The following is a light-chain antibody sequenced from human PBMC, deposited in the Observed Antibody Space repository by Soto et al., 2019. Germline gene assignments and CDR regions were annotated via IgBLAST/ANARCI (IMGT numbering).Light chain of an antibody. V-gene: IGLV2-14*01. Sequence: QSALTQPASVSGSPGQSITISCTGTSSDVGGYNYVSWYQHHPGKAPKLMIYEVSDRPSGVSNRFSGSKSGNTASLTISGLQAEDGADYYCCSYVSSNTFVFGGGTKLTVL. CDR1: SSDVGGYNY. J-gene: IGLJ3*02. CDR3: CSYVSSNTFV. CDR2: EVS.